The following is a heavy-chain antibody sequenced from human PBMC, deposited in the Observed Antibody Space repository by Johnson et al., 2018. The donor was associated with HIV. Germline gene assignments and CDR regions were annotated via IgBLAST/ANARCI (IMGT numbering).Heavy chain of an antibody. Sequence: QVQLVESGGGLVRPGGSLRVSCAASGFTFSSYAMHWVRQAPGKGLEYVSGISSSGGSTDYADSVKGRFTISRDTSKNTLYLQMNSLRAEDTAVYYCAREGGYSGYEGVGHTNDAFDIWGQGTMVTVSS. J-gene: IGHJ3*02. CDR1: GFTFSSYA. CDR2: ISSSGGST. D-gene: IGHD5-12*01. CDR3: AREGGYSGYEGVGHTNDAFDI. V-gene: IGHV3-64*04.